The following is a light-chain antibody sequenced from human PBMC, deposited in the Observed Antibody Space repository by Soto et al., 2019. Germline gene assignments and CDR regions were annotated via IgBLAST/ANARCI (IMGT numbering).Light chain of an antibody. CDR3: QSYDSSLSGLHVV. CDR1: SSNIGAGYD. J-gene: IGLJ2*01. V-gene: IGLV1-40*01. Sequence: QSVLTQPPSVSGAPGQRVTISCTGSSSNIGAGYDVHWYQQLPGTAPKLLIYDNSNRPSGVPDRFSGSKSGTSASLAITGLQAEDEADYYCQSYDSSLSGLHVVFGGGTKLTVL. CDR2: DNS.